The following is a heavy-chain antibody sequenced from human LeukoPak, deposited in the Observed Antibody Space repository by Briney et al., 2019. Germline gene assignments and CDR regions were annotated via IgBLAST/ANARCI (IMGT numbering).Heavy chain of an antibody. J-gene: IGHJ4*02. V-gene: IGHV1-18*01. Sequence: GASVKVSCKASGYTFTSYGISWVRQAPGQGLEWMGWISAYNGNTNYAQKLQGRVTMTTDTSTSTAYMELRSLRSDDTAVYYCARDDVNGGGFGEFAGYWGQGTLVTVSS. D-gene: IGHD3-10*01. CDR3: ARDDVNGGGFGEFAGY. CDR1: GYTFTSYG. CDR2: ISAYNGNT.